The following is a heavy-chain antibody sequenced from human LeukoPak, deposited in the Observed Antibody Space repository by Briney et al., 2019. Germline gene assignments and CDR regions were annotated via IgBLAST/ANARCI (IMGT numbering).Heavy chain of an antibody. CDR1: GGTFSKYT. CDR3: ARAPAGDIGGGSYSIDY. CDR2: FDPEDGET. V-gene: IGHV1-24*01. J-gene: IGHJ4*02. Sequence: ASVKVSCKASGGTFSKYTISWVRQAPGKGLEWMGGFDPEDGETIYAQKFQGRVTMTEDTSTDTAYMEVSSLRSEDTAVYYCARAPAGDIGGGSYSIDYWGQGTLVTVSS. D-gene: IGHD1-26*01.